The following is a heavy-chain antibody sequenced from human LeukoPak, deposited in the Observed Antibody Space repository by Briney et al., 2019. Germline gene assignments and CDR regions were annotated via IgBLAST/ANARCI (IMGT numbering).Heavy chain of an antibody. Sequence: GGSLRLSCEGSGFAFNVFGMHWIRQAPGKGLEWVAFIKSDGVFTNYAEAVKGRFTISRDNSKNTLSLQMNSLRAEDTAVYYCAKGQQPTTYYMDVWGKGTTVTVSS. V-gene: IGHV3-30*02. CDR2: IKSDGVFT. CDR3: AKGQQPTTYYMDV. D-gene: IGHD6-13*01. J-gene: IGHJ6*03. CDR1: GFAFNVFG.